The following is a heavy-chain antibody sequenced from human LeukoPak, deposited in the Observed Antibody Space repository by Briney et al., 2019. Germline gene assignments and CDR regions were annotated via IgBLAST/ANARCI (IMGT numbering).Heavy chain of an antibody. D-gene: IGHD3-22*01. V-gene: IGHV4-59*08. CDR2: IYYSGST. CDR1: GGSISSYY. CDR3: ATRYDSSGPFDY. J-gene: IGHJ4*02. Sequence: SETLSLTCTVSGGSISSYYWSWIRRPPGKGLEWIGYIYYSGSTNYNPSLKSRVTISVDTSKNQFSLKLSSVTAADTAVYYCATRYDSSGPFDYWGQGTLVTVSS.